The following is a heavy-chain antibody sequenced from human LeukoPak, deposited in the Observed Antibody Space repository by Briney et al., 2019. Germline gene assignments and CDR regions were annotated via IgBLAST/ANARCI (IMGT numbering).Heavy chain of an antibody. Sequence: PSETLSLTCTVSGGSISSSRYYWGWIRQPPGKGLEWIGGIYYSGSTSYNPSLKSRVTISVDTSKNQFSLQLSSVTAADTAVYYCARSVPVEGSPEGRFLEWFKMGDAFDIWGQGTMVTVSS. J-gene: IGHJ3*02. CDR1: GGSISSSRYY. V-gene: IGHV4-39*01. CDR3: ARSVPVEGSPEGRFLEWFKMGDAFDI. D-gene: IGHD3-3*01. CDR2: IYYSGST.